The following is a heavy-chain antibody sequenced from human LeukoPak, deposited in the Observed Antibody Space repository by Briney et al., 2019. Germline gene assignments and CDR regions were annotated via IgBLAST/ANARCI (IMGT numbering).Heavy chain of an antibody. CDR3: ARLKWELLLAIDY. Sequence: GGSLRLSCAASGFTFSSYWMSWVRQAPGKGLEWVANIKQDGSEKYYVDSVKGRFTISRDNAKNSLYLQMNSLRAEDTAVYYCARLKWELLLAIDYWGQGTLVTVSS. D-gene: IGHD1-26*01. V-gene: IGHV3-7*01. CDR1: GFTFSSYW. CDR2: IKQDGSEK. J-gene: IGHJ4*02.